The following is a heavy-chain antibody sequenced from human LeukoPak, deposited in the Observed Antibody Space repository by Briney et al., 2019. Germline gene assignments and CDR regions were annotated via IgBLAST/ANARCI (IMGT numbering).Heavy chain of an antibody. CDR3: ARDEARDYYDSSGYYYPDAFDI. CDR1: GFTFDDYG. J-gene: IGHJ3*02. CDR2: INWNGGST. D-gene: IGHD3-22*01. Sequence: EGSLRLSCAASGFTFDDYGMSWVRQAPGKGLEWVSGINWNGGSTGYADSVKGRFTISRDNAKNSLYLQMNSLRAEDTALYYCARDEARDYYDSSGYYYPDAFDIWGQGTMVTVSS. V-gene: IGHV3-20*04.